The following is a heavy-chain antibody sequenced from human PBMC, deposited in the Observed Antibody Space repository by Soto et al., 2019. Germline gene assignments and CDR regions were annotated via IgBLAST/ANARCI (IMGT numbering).Heavy chain of an antibody. V-gene: IGHV4-31*03. Sequence: SETLSLTCTVSGGSISSGGYYWSWIRQHPGKGLEWIGYIYYSGSTYYNPSLKSRVTISVDTSKNQFSLKLSSVTAADTAVYYCARDPRGYGDDFGIDYWGQGTLVTVSS. CDR2: IYYSGST. CDR3: ARDPRGYGDDFGIDY. J-gene: IGHJ4*02. CDR1: GGSISSGGYY. D-gene: IGHD4-17*01.